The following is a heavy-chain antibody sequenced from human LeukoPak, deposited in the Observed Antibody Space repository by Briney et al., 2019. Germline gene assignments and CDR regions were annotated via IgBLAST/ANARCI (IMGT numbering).Heavy chain of an antibody. D-gene: IGHD3-3*01. CDR2: IRSKANSYAT. Sequence: GGSLRLSCAASGFTFSGSAMHWARQASGKGLEWVGRIRSKANSYATAYAESVKGRFTISRDDSKNTTYLQMNSLKTEDTAVYYCARLRFLEWLPLYAFDIWGQGTMVTVSS. J-gene: IGHJ3*02. CDR1: GFTFSGSA. CDR3: ARLRFLEWLPLYAFDI. V-gene: IGHV3-73*01.